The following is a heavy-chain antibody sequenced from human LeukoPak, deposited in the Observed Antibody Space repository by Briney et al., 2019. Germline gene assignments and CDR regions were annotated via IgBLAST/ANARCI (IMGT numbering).Heavy chain of an antibody. D-gene: IGHD2/OR15-2a*01. V-gene: IGHV1-46*01. CDR3: ARRAGEYSHPYDY. J-gene: IGHJ4*02. CDR1: GYTFTSYY. Sequence: ASVKVSCKASGYTFTSYYMHWVRQAPGQGLEWMGIINPSGGSTSYAQKFQGRVTMTRDMSTSTVYMELSRLRSEATAVYYCARRAGEYSHPYDYWGQGTLVTVSS. CDR2: INPSGGST.